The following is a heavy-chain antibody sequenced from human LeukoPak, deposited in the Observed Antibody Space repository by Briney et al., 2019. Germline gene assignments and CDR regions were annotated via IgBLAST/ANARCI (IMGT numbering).Heavy chain of an antibody. CDR2: INWNGGST. CDR1: GFTFDDYG. J-gene: IGHJ4*02. V-gene: IGHV3-20*04. Sequence: PGGSLRLSCAASGFTFDDYGMSWFRQAPGKGLEWVSGINWNGGSTGYADSVKGRFTISGDNAKNSLYLQMNSLRAEDTALYYCARAGDYGENDYWGQGTLVTVSS. D-gene: IGHD4-17*01. CDR3: ARAGDYGENDY.